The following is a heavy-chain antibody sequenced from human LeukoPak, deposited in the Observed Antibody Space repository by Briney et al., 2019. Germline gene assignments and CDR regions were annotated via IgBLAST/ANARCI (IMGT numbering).Heavy chain of an antibody. CDR1: GFTFRSHA. CDR3: MTAAGYNFGQY. J-gene: IGHJ4*02. Sequence: GGSLRLSCVGSGFTFRSHAMSWVRQAPGKGLEWVSALYIGGNTYYADSVRGRFTISRDNSKNTLYLQMNSLRAEDTAIYYCMTAAGYNFGQYWGQGTLVTVSS. V-gene: IGHV3-23*05. CDR2: LYIGGNT. D-gene: IGHD5-18*01.